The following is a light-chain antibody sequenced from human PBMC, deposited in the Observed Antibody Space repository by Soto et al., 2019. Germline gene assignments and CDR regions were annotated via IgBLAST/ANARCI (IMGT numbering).Light chain of an antibody. CDR1: QSFLHSSNNNDY. V-gene: IGKV4-1*01. J-gene: IGKJ5*01. CDR3: QQHFSSPIT. Sequence: MTQLLDSLVVSLGEGATINCKSSQSFLHSSNNNDYLAWYQQKPGQPPKLLIYGASTRESGVPDRFSGSGSGTDFTLTISSLQAEDVAVYYCQQHFSSPITFGQGTRLEIK. CDR2: GAS.